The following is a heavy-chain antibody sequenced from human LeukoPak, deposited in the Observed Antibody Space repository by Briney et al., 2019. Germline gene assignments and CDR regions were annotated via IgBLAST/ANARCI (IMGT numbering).Heavy chain of an antibody. CDR3: ARGGITFGGRFDY. CDR1: GYSFNSQR. J-gene: IGHJ4*02. Sequence: GASVKVSCKASGYSFNSQRMNWVRQAPGQGLVWMGWISAYNGNTNYAQKLQGRVTMTTDTSTSTAYMELRSLRSDDTAVYYCARGGITFGGRFDYWGQGTLVTVSS. CDR2: ISAYNGNT. D-gene: IGHD3-16*01. V-gene: IGHV1-18*01.